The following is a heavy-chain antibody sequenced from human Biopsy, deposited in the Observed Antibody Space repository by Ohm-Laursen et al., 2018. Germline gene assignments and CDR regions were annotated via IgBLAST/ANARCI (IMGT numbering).Heavy chain of an antibody. CDR2: IYTSGSP. J-gene: IGHJ3*02. V-gene: IGHV4-4*07. CDR1: GDSINNYY. Sequence: SDTLSLTCTVSGDSINNYYWSWIRQPAGKGLEWIGRIYTSGSPNYNLSLESRVTMSVATSKNQFSLNLRSVTAADTAVYYCARGTGRYYVYGAFDIWGQGTVVTVSS. CDR3: ARGTGRYYVYGAFDI. D-gene: IGHD1-26*01.